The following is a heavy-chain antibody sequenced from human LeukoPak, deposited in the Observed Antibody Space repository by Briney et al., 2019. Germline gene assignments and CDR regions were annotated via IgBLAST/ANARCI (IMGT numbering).Heavy chain of an antibody. V-gene: IGHV3-48*02. D-gene: IGHD5-18*01. CDR3: ATDLIVTNH. CDR1: GFNFSHYN. CDR2: ISSSGRTI. J-gene: IGHJ5*02. Sequence: GGSLRLSCSASGFNFSHYNMNWVHQAPGKGLEGVSYISSSGRTIHYADSVKGRFTISRDNAKKSLYLQMNSLRDEDTAVYYCATDLIVTNHWGQGTLVSVPS.